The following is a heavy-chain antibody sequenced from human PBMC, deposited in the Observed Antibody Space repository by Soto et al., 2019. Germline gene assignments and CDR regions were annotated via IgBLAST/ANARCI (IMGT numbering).Heavy chain of an antibody. Sequence: EVQLVESGGGLVQPRGSLRLSCDASGFTFSSYSMNWVRQAPGQGLEWVSYISSSSNVIYYADSVKGRFTISRDNAKNSLYLHMNSLRDEDTAVYYCTTSVGASGYEFYWGQGTLVTVSS. V-gene: IGHV3-48*02. CDR1: GFTFSSYS. J-gene: IGHJ4*02. D-gene: IGHD5-12*01. CDR2: ISSSSNVI. CDR3: TTSVGASGYEFY.